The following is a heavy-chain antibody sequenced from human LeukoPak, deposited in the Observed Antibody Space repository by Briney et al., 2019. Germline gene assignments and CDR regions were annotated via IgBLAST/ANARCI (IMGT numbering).Heavy chain of an antibody. D-gene: IGHD5-12*01. V-gene: IGHV4-39*07. J-gene: IGHJ5*02. Sequence: PSETLSLTCTVSGGSISSSSYYWGWIRQPPGKGLEWIGSIYYSGSTYYNPSLKSRVTISVDTSKNQFSLKLSSVTAPDTAVYYCARHVDLYWFDPWGQGTLVTVSS. CDR2: IYYSGST. CDR1: GGSISSSSYY. CDR3: ARHVDLYWFDP.